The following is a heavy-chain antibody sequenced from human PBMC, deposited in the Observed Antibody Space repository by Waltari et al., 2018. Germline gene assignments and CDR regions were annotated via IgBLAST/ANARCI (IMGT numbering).Heavy chain of an antibody. CDR2: ISWNSGSI. Sequence: EVQLVESGGGLVQPGRSLRLSCAASGFTFDDYAMHWVRQAPGKGLEWVSGISWNSGSIGYADSVKGRFTISRDNAKNSLYLQMNSLRAEDTALYYCAKDNCSGGSCYEGFDYWGQGTLVTVSS. J-gene: IGHJ4*02. D-gene: IGHD2-15*01. CDR1: GFTFDDYA. CDR3: AKDNCSGGSCYEGFDY. V-gene: IGHV3-9*01.